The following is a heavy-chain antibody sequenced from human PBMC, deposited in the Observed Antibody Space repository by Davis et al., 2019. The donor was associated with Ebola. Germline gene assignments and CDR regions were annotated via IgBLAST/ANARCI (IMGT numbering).Heavy chain of an antibody. V-gene: IGHV4-4*07. CDR2: IYISGST. CDR1: GGSFSIYY. D-gene: IGHD6-19*01. CDR3: ARDRRDSSGWFLGATFDI. Sequence: MPSETLSLTCTVSGGSFSIYYLTWIRQAAGKGLEWIGRIYISGSTYYNPSLKSRVTMSVDTSKNQFSLKLSSVTAADTAVYYCARDRRDSSGWFLGATFDIWGQGTMVTVSS. J-gene: IGHJ3*02.